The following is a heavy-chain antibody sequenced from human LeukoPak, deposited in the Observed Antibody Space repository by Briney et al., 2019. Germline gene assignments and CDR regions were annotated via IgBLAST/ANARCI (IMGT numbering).Heavy chain of an antibody. V-gene: IGHV4-59*08. D-gene: IGHD3-22*01. CDR1: GGSINNYY. Sequence: SETLSLTCTVSGGSINNYYWSWIRQPPGKGLEWIGFISYSGSTNYNPSLKSRVTISVDTSKNHFSLKLSSVTAADTAVYYCAGTSTYYYDSSGYQPLDYWAQGTLVTVPS. J-gene: IGHJ4*02. CDR3: AGTSTYYYDSSGYQPLDY. CDR2: ISYSGST.